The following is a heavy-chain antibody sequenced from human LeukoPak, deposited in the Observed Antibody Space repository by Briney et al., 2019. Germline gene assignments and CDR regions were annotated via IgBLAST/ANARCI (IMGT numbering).Heavy chain of an antibody. CDR3: AKSGPIWFGEEHNWFDP. J-gene: IGHJ5*02. CDR1: GFTFSSYA. CDR2: ISGSGGST. Sequence: GGSLRLSCAASGFTFSSYAMSWVRQAPGKGLERVSAISGSGGSTYYADSVKGRFTISRDNSKNTLYLQMNSLRAEDTAVYYCAKSGPIWFGEEHNWFDPWGQGTLVTVSS. D-gene: IGHD3-10*01. V-gene: IGHV3-23*01.